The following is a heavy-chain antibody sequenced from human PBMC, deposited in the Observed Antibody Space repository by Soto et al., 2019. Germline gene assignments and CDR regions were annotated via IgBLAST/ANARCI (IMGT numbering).Heavy chain of an antibody. V-gene: IGHV4-31*03. CDR3: ARAGIVVVPAAKDPGYYGMDV. Sequence: QVQLQESGPGLVKPSQTLSLTCTVSGGSISSGGYYWSWIRQHPGKGLEWIGYIYYSGSTYYNPSLKSRVTISVDTSKNQFSLKLSSVTAADTAVCYCARAGIVVVPAAKDPGYYGMDVWGQGTTVTVSS. J-gene: IGHJ6*02. CDR1: GGSISSGGYY. CDR2: IYYSGST. D-gene: IGHD2-2*01.